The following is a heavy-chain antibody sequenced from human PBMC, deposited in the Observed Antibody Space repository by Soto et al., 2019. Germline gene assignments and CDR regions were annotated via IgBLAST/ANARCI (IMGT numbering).Heavy chain of an antibody. CDR2: FDPEDGET. V-gene: IGHV1-24*01. Sequence: ASVKVSCKVSGYTLTELSMHWVRQAPGKGLEWMGGFDPEDGETIYAQKFQGRVTMTEDTSTDTAYMELSSLRSEDTALYYCATVSSRLYDAFDIWGQGTMVTVSS. CDR3: ATVSSRLYDAFDI. J-gene: IGHJ3*02. CDR1: GYTLTELS.